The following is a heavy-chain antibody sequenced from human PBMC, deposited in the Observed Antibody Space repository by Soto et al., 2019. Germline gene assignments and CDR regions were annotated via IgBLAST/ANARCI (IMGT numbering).Heavy chain of an antibody. Sequence: SVRVPGQASGFTFTSSAVQWVRQARAQSLGWIGWIVVGSGSTNCAQKFQERVTITRDMSTSTAYMELGSLRSEDTAVYYGAADGYSYGYGYYYYGMDVWG. CDR2: IVVGSGST. CDR1: GFTFTSSA. CDR3: AADGYSYGYGYYYYGMDV. V-gene: IGHV1-58*01. D-gene: IGHD5-18*01. J-gene: IGHJ6*02.